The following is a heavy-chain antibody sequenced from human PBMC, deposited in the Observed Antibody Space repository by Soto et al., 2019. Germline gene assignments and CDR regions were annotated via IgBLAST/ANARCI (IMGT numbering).Heavy chain of an antibody. CDR3: AKCMQAYWNYDAHHI. CDR1: GFTFTTYS. Sequence: VQLLESGGGLVQPGESLRLSCAASGFTFTTYSMSWVRQAPGRGLEWVAHITASEGTTYYADSVKGRFTISRDTSRNTLYLQMNSLRAEDTALYYCAKCMQAYWNYDAHHIWGQGTMVTVSS. CDR2: ITASEGTT. J-gene: IGHJ3*02. V-gene: IGHV3-23*01. D-gene: IGHD1-7*01.